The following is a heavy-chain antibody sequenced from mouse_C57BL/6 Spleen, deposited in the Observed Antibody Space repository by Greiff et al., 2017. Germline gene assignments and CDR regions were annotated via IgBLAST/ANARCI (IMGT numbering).Heavy chain of an antibody. CDR3: ARELVFDY. V-gene: IGHV5-4*01. CDR1: GFTFSSYA. D-gene: IGHD3-1*01. CDR2: ISDGGSYT. J-gene: IGHJ2*01. Sequence: EVQGVESGGGLVKPGGSLKLSCAASGFTFSSYAMSWVRQTPEKRLEWVATISDGGSYTYYPDNVKGRFTISRDNAKNNLYLQMSHLKSEDTAMYYCARELVFDYWGQGTTLTVSS.